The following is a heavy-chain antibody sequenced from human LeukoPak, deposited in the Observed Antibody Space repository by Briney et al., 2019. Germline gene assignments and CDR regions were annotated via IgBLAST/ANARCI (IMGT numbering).Heavy chain of an antibody. Sequence: PGGSLRLSCAASGFTFSSYAMHWVRQAPGKGLEWVGVIWYDGSNKNYADSVKGRSTISRDNSKNTLYLQMNSLRADDTAVYYCAKVTDSSGYFPSDYWGQGTRVTVSS. CDR3: AKVTDSSGYFPSDY. V-gene: IGHV3-33*06. J-gene: IGHJ4*02. D-gene: IGHD3-22*01. CDR1: GFTFSSYA. CDR2: IWYDGSNK.